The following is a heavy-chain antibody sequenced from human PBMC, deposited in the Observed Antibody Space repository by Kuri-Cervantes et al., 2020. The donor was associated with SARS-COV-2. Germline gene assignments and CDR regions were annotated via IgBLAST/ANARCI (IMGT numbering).Heavy chain of an antibody. CDR3: ARSGPGAISREDGACDI. Sequence: SVKVSCKASGYTFTGYYRHWVRHAPGQPLDWMGWITPFNGNTNYAQRFQDRITITRDRSMSTAYIELSSLRSDDTAMYYCARSGPGAISREDGACDIWGQGTMVTVSS. V-gene: IGHV1-45*01. J-gene: IGHJ3*02. CDR1: GYTFTGYY. CDR2: ITPFNGNT. D-gene: IGHD5-24*01.